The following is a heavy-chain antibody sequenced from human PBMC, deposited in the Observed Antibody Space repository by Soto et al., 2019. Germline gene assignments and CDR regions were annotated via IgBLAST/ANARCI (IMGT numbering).Heavy chain of an antibody. J-gene: IGHJ1*01. V-gene: IGHV6-1*01. CDR1: GDSVFSNSAA. CDR2: TYYRSKWYN. D-gene: IGHD3-3*02. CDR3: ARDLSGFFQH. Sequence: PSQTLSLTCAISGDSVFSNSAAWNWIRQSPSRGLEWLGRTYYRSKWYNDYAGSVRSRITINPDTSKNQFSLHLNSVTPDDTAVYYCARDLSGFFQHWGLGNLVTVSS.